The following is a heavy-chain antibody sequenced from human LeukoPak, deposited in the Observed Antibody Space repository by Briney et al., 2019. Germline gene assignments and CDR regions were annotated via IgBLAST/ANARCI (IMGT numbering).Heavy chain of an antibody. CDR1: GGSISSSSYY. CDR2: IYHSGST. V-gene: IGHV4-39*07. J-gene: IGHJ4*02. CDR3: ASFYGSGFSSDY. D-gene: IGHD3-10*01. Sequence: PSETLSLTCTVSGGSISSSSYYWGWIRQPPGKGLEWIGSIYHSGSTYYNPSLKSRVTISVDTSKNQFSLKLSSVTAADTAVYYCASFYGSGFSSDYWGQGTLVTVSS.